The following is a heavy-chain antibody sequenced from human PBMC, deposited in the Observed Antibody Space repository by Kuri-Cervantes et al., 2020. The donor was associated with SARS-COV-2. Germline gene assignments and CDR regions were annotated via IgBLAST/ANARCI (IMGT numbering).Heavy chain of an antibody. J-gene: IGHJ4*02. V-gene: IGHV3-74*03. CDR2: INDDGTFT. CDR3: VRDGDHWNFDY. CDR1: GFTFSNFW. Sequence: GESLKISCAASGFTFSNFWMHWVRQTPGKGLVWVSRINDDGTFTKYADSVKGRFTVSRDNAKNMLFLQMNSLRAEDTAVYYCVRDGDHWNFDYWGQGTLVTVSS. D-gene: IGHD1-1*01.